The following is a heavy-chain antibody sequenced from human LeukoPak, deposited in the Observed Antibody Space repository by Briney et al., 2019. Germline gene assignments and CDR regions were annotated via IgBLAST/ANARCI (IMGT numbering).Heavy chain of an antibody. J-gene: IGHJ4*02. Sequence: ASVKVSCKASGYTFTSYYMHWVRHAPGQGLECMGIINPSGGSTSYAQKFQGRVTMTRDTSTSTVYMELSSLRSEDTAVYYCARVFGSYYFDSSGYRMGDYWGQGTLVTVSS. V-gene: IGHV1-46*01. CDR1: GYTFTSYY. CDR3: ARVFGSYYFDSSGYRMGDY. CDR2: INPSGGST. D-gene: IGHD3-22*01.